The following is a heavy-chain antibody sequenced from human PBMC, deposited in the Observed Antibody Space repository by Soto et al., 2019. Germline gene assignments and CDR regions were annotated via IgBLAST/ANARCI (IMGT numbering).Heavy chain of an antibody. CDR2: IYPGDSDT. Sequence: GESLKISCKGSGYSFTSYWIGWVRQMPGKGLEWMGIIYPGDSDTRYSPSFQGQVTISADKSIGTAYLQWSSLKASDTAMYYCARIITRIAAAGFDAFDIWGQGTMVTVSS. CDR3: ARIITRIAAAGFDAFDI. J-gene: IGHJ3*02. D-gene: IGHD6-13*01. CDR1: GYSFTSYW. V-gene: IGHV5-51*01.